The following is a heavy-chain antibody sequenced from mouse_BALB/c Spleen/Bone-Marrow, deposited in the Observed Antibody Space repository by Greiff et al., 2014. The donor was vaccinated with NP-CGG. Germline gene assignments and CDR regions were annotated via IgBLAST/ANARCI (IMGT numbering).Heavy chain of an antibody. V-gene: IGHV5-17*02. D-gene: IGHD4-1*01. J-gene: IGHJ1*01. CDR2: ISSGSSTI. Sequence: EVMLVESGGGLVQPGGSRRLSCAASGFTFSSFGMHWVRQAPEKGLEWVAYISSGSSTIFYVDTVKGRFTISRVNPKNTLFLQMTSLRSEDTAMYYCTRGGNWDDFDVWGAGTTVTVSS. CDR1: GFTFSSFG. CDR3: TRGGNWDDFDV.